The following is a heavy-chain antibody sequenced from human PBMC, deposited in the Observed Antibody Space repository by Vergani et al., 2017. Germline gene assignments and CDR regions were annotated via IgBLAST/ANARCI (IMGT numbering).Heavy chain of an antibody. D-gene: IGHD3-10*01. Sequence: EVQLEESGGGLVLPGRSLRLSCVASGFTCAGYAMHWVRQAPGKGLEWVSGISWNSNSIGYADSVKGRFTISRDNAKNSLCLQMNSLRAEDTALYYCAKDLGTSAGGGWCDPWCRGTLVIVSS. CDR3: AKDLGTSAGGGWCDP. CDR1: GFTCAGYA. V-gene: IGHV3-9*01. CDR2: ISWNSNSI. J-gene: IGHJ5*02.